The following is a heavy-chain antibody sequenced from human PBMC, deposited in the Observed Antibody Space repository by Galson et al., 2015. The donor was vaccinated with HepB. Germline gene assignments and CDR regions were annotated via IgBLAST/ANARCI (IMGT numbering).Heavy chain of an antibody. J-gene: IGHJ5*02. D-gene: IGHD3-9*01. CDR1: GFTFSIYA. CDR2: ISGSGGST. Sequence: SLRLSCAASGFTFSIYAMSWVRQAPGKGLEWVSAISGSGGSTYYADSVKGRFTISRDNSKNTLYLQMNSLRAEDTAVYYCAKEKDTYYDILTGGFDPWGQGTLVTVSS. CDR3: AKEKDTYYDILTGGFDP. V-gene: IGHV3-23*01.